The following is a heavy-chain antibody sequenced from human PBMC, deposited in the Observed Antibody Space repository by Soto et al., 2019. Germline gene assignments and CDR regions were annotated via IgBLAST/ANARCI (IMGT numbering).Heavy chain of an antibody. D-gene: IGHD4-17*01. V-gene: IGHV4-39*01. CDR2: IYYSGNA. J-gene: IGHJ4*02. CDR1: DDSINSDKYY. CDR3: ATHPPYGPLDH. Sequence: SETLSLTCSVSDDSINSDKYYWGWIRQPPGKGLEWIGNIYYSGNAYYNPSLQSRVTISVDTSKNQFSLRLTSVTAADTAVYYCATHPPYGPLDHWGQGTLVTVSS.